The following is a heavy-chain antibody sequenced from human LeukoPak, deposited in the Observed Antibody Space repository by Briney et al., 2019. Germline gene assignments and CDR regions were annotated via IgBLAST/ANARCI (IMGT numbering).Heavy chain of an antibody. CDR1: GYTFTSYG. Sequence: ASVKVSCKASGYTFTSYGISWVRQAPGQGLEWMGWISAYNGNTNYAQKLQGRVTVTTDTSTSTAYMELRSLRSDDTAVYYCAGDWSRELSWFDPWGQGTLVTVSS. V-gene: IGHV1-18*01. J-gene: IGHJ5*02. D-gene: IGHD3-10*01. CDR3: AGDWSRELSWFDP. CDR2: ISAYNGNT.